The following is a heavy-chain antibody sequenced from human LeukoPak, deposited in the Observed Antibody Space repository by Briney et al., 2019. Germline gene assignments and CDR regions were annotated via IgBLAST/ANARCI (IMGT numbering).Heavy chain of an antibody. J-gene: IGHJ3*02. D-gene: IGHD4-23*01. V-gene: IGHV1-69*13. CDR2: IIPIFGTA. CDR3: ARDQPAPRYGGWLFDAFDI. Sequence: GASVKVSCKASGGTFSSYAISWVRQAPGQGLEWMGGIIPIFGTANYAQKFQGRVTITADESTSTACMELSSLRSEDTAVYYCARDQPAPRYGGWLFDAFDIWGQGTMVTVSS. CDR1: GGTFSSYA.